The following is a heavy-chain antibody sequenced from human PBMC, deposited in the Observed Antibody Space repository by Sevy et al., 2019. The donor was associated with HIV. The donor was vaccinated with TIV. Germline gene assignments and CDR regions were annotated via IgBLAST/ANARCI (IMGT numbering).Heavy chain of an antibody. CDR3: ARAALTSGYLYYFDY. V-gene: IGHV3-30*04. J-gene: IGHJ4*02. Sequence: GGCLRLSCAASGFTFSNYPMHWVRQAPGKGLEWVAVISYDGSTTYYADSLKGRFTISRDTSKSTLYLQVNSLRAEDAAVYYCARAALTSGYLYYFDYWGQGTLVTVSS. CDR1: GFTFSNYP. D-gene: IGHD3-22*01. CDR2: ISYDGSTT.